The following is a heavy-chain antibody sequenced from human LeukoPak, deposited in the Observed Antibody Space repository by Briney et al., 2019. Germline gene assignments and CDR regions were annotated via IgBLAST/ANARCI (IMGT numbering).Heavy chain of an antibody. V-gene: IGHV3-73*01. D-gene: IGHD2-2*03. CDR3: TTFKTGYCDSTSCYGY. J-gene: IGHJ4*02. CDR2: VRSKSMNYAT. Sequence: PGGSLRLSCAASGFTVSSNYMSWVRQASGKGLEWVGRVRSKSMNYATAYAASVNGRFTISRDDSKNTAYLQMNSLKTEDTAVYYCTTFKTGYCDSTSCYGYWGQGTLVTVSS. CDR1: GFTVSSNY.